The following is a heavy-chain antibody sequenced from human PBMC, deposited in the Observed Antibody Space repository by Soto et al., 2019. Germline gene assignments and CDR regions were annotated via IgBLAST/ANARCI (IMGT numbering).Heavy chain of an antibody. CDR3: ATRYCSGSGCYFDY. Sequence: EVQLLESGGALVQPGGSLRLSCAASGFTFSTYVMTWVRQAPGEGLEWVSTINGGGGATYHVDSVEGRFTISRDNSKNTLYLQMDSLRAEDTAVYYCATRYCSGSGCYFDYWGQGTLVAVSS. J-gene: IGHJ4*02. CDR2: INGGGGAT. D-gene: IGHD2-15*01. CDR1: GFTFSTYV. V-gene: IGHV3-23*01.